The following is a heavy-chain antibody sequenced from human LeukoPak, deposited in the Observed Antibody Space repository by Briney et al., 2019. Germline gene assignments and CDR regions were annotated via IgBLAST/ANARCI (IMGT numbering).Heavy chain of an antibody. CDR2: INPNSGGT. CDR3: ARGPSKGMVRGVSLDY. V-gene: IGHV1-2*02. D-gene: IGHD3-10*01. J-gene: IGHJ4*02. CDR1: GYTFTGYY. Sequence: GASVKVSCKASGYTFTGYYMHWVRQAPGQGLEWMGWINPNSGGTNYAQKFQGRVTMTRDTSISTAYMELSRLRSDDTAVYYCARGPSKGMVRGVSLDYWGQGTLATVSS.